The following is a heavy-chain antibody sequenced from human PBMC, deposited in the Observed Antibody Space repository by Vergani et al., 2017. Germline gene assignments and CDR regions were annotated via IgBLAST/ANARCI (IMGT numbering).Heavy chain of an antibody. Sequence: QVQLVQSGAEVKKPGASVKVSCKASGYTFTSYGISWARQAPGQGLEWMGWISAYNGNTNYAQKLQGRVTMTTDTSTSTAYMELRSLRSDDTAVYYCARDLDYYDSSGYPWDWFDPWGQGTLVTVSS. J-gene: IGHJ5*02. CDR1: GYTFTSYG. D-gene: IGHD3-22*01. V-gene: IGHV1-18*01. CDR2: ISAYNGNT. CDR3: ARDLDYYDSSGYPWDWFDP.